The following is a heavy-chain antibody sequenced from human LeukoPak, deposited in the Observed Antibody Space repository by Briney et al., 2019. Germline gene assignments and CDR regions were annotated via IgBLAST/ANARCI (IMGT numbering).Heavy chain of an antibody. CDR2: ISYDGSNK. CDR1: GFTFSSYG. J-gene: IGHJ4*02. D-gene: IGHD3-3*01. CDR3: AKNVLRFLEWLFDY. V-gene: IGHV3-30*18. Sequence: GGSLRLSCAAPGFTFSSYGMHWVRQAPGKGLEWVAVISYDGSNKYYADSVKGRFTISRDNSKDTLYLQMNSLRAEDTAVYYCAKNVLRFLEWLFDYWGQGTLVTVSS.